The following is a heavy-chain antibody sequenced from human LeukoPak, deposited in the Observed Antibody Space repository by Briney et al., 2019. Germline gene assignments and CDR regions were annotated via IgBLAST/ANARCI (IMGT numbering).Heavy chain of an antibody. V-gene: IGHV1-2*04. CDR3: ARGYYYGSGTTTMGY. Sequence: ASVKVSCKASGYTFTGYYMHWVRQAPGQGLEWVGWINPNSGGTNYAQKFQGWVTMTRDTSISTAYMELSRLRSDDTAVYYCARGYYYGSGTTTMGYWGQGTLVTVSS. CDR2: INPNSGGT. CDR1: GYTFTGYY. J-gene: IGHJ4*02. D-gene: IGHD3-10*01.